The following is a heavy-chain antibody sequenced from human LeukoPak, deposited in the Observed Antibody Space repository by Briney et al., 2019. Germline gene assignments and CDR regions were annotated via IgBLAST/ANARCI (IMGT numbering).Heavy chain of an antibody. J-gene: IGHJ5*02. D-gene: IGHD3-10*01. Sequence: PSETLSLTCTVSGGSISSSSYYWGWIRQPPGKGLEWIGSIYYSGSTYYNPSLKSRVTISVDTSKNQVSLKLSSVTAADTAVYYCARHYYGSGNWFDPWGQGTLVTVSS. CDR2: IYYSGST. CDR1: GGSISSSSYY. CDR3: ARHYYGSGNWFDP. V-gene: IGHV4-39*01.